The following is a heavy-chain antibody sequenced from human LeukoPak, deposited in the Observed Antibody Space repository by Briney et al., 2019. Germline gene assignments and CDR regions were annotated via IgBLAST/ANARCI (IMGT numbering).Heavy chain of an antibody. J-gene: IGHJ4*02. Sequence: GESLKISCKGSGYTFTNFWIGWVRQMPGEGLEWMGIIFPGDSDTRYNPSFQGQVTISVDKSIGTAYLQWNRLKASDTAMYYCARPARPAITVAAYDYWGQGTLVTVSS. D-gene: IGHD6-19*01. CDR1: GYTFTNFW. CDR3: ARPARPAITVAAYDY. CDR2: IFPGDSDT. V-gene: IGHV5-51*01.